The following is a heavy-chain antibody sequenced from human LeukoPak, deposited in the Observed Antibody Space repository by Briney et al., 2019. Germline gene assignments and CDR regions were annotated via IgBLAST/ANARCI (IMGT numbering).Heavy chain of an antibody. CDR1: GYTFTSYD. CDR2: MNPNSGNT. J-gene: IGHJ4*02. D-gene: IGHD6-6*01. Sequence: ASVKVSCKASGYTFTSYDINWVRQATGQGLEWMGWMNPNSGNTGYAQKFQGRVTITADESTSTAYMELSSLRSEDTAVYYCARDLGSSSSDYWGQGTLVTVSS. V-gene: IGHV1-8*01. CDR3: ARDLGSSSSDY.